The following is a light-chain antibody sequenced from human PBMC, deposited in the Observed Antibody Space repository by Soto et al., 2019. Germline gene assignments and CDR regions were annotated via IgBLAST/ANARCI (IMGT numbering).Light chain of an antibody. CDR2: DNN. J-gene: IGLJ1*01. CDR1: SSNIGNNN. CDR3: GTWDSSLSALYV. Sequence: QSVLTQPPSVSAAPGQKVTISCSGSSSNIGNNNVYWYQQLPGTAPKLLIYDNNKRPSGIPDRFSGSKSGTSAALGITGLQTGEEADYYCGTWDSSLSALYVFGTGTKVTVL. V-gene: IGLV1-51*01.